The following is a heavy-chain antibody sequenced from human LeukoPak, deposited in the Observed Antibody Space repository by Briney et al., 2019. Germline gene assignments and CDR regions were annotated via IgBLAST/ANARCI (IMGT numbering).Heavy chain of an antibody. CDR2: IKQDGSEK. D-gene: IGHD2-15*01. CDR1: GFILSDYY. CDR3: ASHQEWQLPSGFDI. V-gene: IGHV3-7*05. J-gene: IGHJ3*02. Sequence: GGSLRLSCAAPGFILSDYYMSWVRQAPGKGLEWVANIKQDGSEKYYVDSVKGRFTISRDSAKNSLYLQMNSLRAEDTAVYHCASHQEWQLPSGFDIWGQGTMVTVSS.